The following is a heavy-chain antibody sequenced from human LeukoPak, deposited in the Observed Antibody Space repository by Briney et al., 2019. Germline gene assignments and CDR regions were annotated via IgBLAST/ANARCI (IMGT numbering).Heavy chain of an antibody. V-gene: IGHV4-31*03. D-gene: IGHD3-10*01. CDR2: IHDSGGT. CDR1: GGSISRGGYY. J-gene: IGHJ4*02. Sequence: PSETLSLTCTVSGGSISRGGYYWGWIRQHPGKGLEWIGYIHDSGGTYYNPSLKSRLTISLDTSKNQFSLKLSSVTAADTAVYHCARALAGFGEMPNYWGQGTLVTVSS. CDR3: ARALAGFGEMPNY.